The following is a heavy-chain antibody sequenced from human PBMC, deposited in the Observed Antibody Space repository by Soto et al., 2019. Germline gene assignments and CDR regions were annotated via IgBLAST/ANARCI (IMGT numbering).Heavy chain of an antibody. CDR1: GFTFGSYA. CDR3: ARGPRVSSTVTGAH. J-gene: IGHJ4*02. Sequence: TGWSLRLSCSASGFTFGSYAMSWVRQAPGKGLEWVSAISDDGSTATYADSVKGRFVISRDNAKNSLYLEMNTLRADDSGLYYFARGPRVSSTVTGAHWGRGTMGTVS. D-gene: IGHD1-1*01. V-gene: IGHV3-23*01. CDR2: ISDDGSTA.